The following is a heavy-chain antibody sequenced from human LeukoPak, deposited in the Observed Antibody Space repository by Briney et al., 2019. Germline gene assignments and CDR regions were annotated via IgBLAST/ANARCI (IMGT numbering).Heavy chain of an antibody. J-gene: IGHJ5*02. CDR3: ARLGGCSTTSCYVHWFDP. CDR2: MYDSGST. Sequence: SETLSLTCTVSGGSMSSYYWSWIRQPPGKGLELIGYMYDSGSTNYNPSLKSRVTISVDTSKNQFSLRLRSVTAADTAVYYCARLGGCSTTSCYVHWFDPWGQGTVVSVPA. V-gene: IGHV4-59*01. D-gene: IGHD2-2*01. CDR1: GGSMSSYY.